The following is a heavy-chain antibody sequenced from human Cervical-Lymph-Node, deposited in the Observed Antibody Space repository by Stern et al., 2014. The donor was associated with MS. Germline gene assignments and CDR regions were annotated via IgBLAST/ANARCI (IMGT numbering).Heavy chain of an antibody. CDR3: ATASRYDALDL. CDR2: YDPEEGNT. Sequence: QVQLVESGAEVMKPGASVRVSCKVSGYSLSDLSMHWVRQAPGKGLEWLGGYDPEEGNTVYAQRFQGRVTMTEDTSTDTAYMELNSLRSDDTAVYHCATASRYDALDLWGQGTVVTVSS. CDR1: GYSLSDLS. V-gene: IGHV1-24*01. J-gene: IGHJ3*01.